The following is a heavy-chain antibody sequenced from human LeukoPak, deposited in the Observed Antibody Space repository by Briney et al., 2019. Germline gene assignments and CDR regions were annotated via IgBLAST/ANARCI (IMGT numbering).Heavy chain of an antibody. J-gene: IGHJ4*02. CDR1: GASISSFY. V-gene: IGHV4-4*07. D-gene: IGHD3-22*01. CDR2: IHTSGSA. Sequence: SETLSLTCTVSGASISSFYWSWIRKPAGKGLQWIGRIHTSGSANYNPSLKSRVTMSVDTSKNQFSLKLNSVTAADTAVYFCARGDYYDRSGFFDYWGQGTLVTVSS. CDR3: ARGDYYDRSGFFDY.